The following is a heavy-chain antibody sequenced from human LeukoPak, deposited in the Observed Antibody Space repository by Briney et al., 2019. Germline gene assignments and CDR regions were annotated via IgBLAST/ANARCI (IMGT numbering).Heavy chain of an antibody. D-gene: IGHD6-6*01. J-gene: IGHJ4*02. CDR1: GGSISSGGYY. V-gene: IGHV4-30-2*01. CDR2: IYHSGST. Sequence: SETLSLTCTVSGGSISSGGYYWSWIRQPPGKGLEWIGYIYHSGSTFYNPSLKSRVTISVDRSKNQFSLKLSSVTAADTAVYYCASIPSYYFDYWGQGTLVTVSS. CDR3: ASIPSYYFDY.